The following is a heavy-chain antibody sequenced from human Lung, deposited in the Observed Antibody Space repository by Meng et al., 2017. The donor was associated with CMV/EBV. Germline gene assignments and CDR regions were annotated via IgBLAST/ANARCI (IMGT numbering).Heavy chain of an antibody. Sequence: LSCTVSGGSISSGGYYWSWIRQHPGKGLEWIGYIYYSGSTYYNPSLKSRVTISVDTSKNQFSLKLSSVTAADTAVYYCARGGEPYCGGDCSPGYFPHWGHGTLVTVSS. D-gene: IGHD2-21*01. CDR2: IYYSGST. J-gene: IGHJ1*01. V-gene: IGHV4-31*02. CDR1: GGSISSGGYY. CDR3: ARGGEPYCGGDCSPGYFPH.